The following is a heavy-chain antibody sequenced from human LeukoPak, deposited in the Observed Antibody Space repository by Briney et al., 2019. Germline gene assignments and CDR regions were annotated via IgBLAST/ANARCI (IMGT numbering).Heavy chain of an antibody. Sequence: PSETLSLTCTVSGGSISGYYWSWIRQPPGKGLEWIGYIYYNGSTNYNPSLKSRVTISVDTSKNQFSLKLSSVTAADTAVYYCARGPYCSSTSCYEGYYYGMDVWGQGTTVTVSS. CDR3: ARGPYCSSTSCYEGYYYGMDV. CDR1: GGSISGYY. CDR2: IYYNGST. J-gene: IGHJ6*02. V-gene: IGHV4-59*08. D-gene: IGHD2-2*01.